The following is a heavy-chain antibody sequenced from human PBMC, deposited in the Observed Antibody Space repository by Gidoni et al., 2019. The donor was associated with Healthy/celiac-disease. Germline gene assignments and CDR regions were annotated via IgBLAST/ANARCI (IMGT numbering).Heavy chain of an antibody. CDR2: INPNIGGK. J-gene: IGHJ4*02. CDR1: GSTFTGYY. D-gene: IGHD6-13*01. CDR3: ARDASSWGGDPFDY. Sequence: QVQLVQSGAEVKKPGDSVKVSCKASGSTFTGYYMHWVRHAPGQVLEWMGWINPNIGGKNYAQKFQGRVTRTRDTSISTAYMELSRLRSDDTAVYDCARDASSWGGDPFDYWGQGTLVTVSS. V-gene: IGHV1-2*02.